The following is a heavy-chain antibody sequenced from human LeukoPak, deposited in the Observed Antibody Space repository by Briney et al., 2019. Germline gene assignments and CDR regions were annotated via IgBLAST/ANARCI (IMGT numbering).Heavy chain of an antibody. D-gene: IGHD3-16*01. CDR3: ASANWGSSFDY. CDR1: GGSISSGDYY. Sequence: SETLSLTCTVSGGSISSGDYYWSWIRQPPGKGLEWIGRIYTGGSTNYNPSLKSRVTISVDTSKNQFSLKLSSVTAADTAVYYCASANWGSSFDYWGQGTLVTVSS. V-gene: IGHV4-61*02. CDR2: IYTGGST. J-gene: IGHJ4*02.